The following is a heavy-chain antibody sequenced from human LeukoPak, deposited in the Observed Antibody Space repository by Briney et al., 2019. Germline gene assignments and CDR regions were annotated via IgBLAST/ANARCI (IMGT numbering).Heavy chain of an antibody. V-gene: IGHV4-30-2*01. J-gene: IGHJ4*02. CDR2: IYHSGST. D-gene: IGHD3-10*01. CDR3: AREVVRGVDDY. Sequence: PSQTLSLTCTVSGGSISSGGYYWSWIRQPPGKGLEWIGYIYHSGSTYYNPSLKSRVTISVDRSKNQFSLKLSSVTAADTAVYYCAREVVRGVDDYWGQGTLVTVSS. CDR1: GGSISSGGYY.